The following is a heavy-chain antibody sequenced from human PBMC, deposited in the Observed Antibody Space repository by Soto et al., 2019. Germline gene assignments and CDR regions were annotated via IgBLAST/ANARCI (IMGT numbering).Heavy chain of an antibody. D-gene: IGHD2-2*01. CDR2: INHSGST. CDR1: GGSFSGYY. CDR3: ARGSRFRGYCSSTSCYVYYFDY. Sequence: SETLSLTCAVYGGSFSGYYWSWIRQPPGKGLEWIGEINHSGSTNYNPSLKSRVTISVDTSKNQFSLKLSSVSAADTAVYYCARGSRFRGYCSSTSCYVYYFDYWGQGTLVTVSS. J-gene: IGHJ4*02. V-gene: IGHV4-34*01.